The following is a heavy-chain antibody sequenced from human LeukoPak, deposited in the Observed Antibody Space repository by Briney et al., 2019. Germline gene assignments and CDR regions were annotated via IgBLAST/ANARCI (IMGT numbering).Heavy chain of an antibody. D-gene: IGHD2-8*01. CDR3: ARQRGGQYEDGFDI. J-gene: IGHJ3*02. CDR1: GYTFTSNY. CDR2: INPSGGTT. V-gene: IGHV1-46*01. Sequence: ASVRVSCKASGYTFTSNYMHWVRQAPGQGLEWMGIINPSGGTTIYAQKFQGRVTMTRDTSTSTVYMELSSLRSEDTAVYYCARQRGGQYEDGFDIWGQGTMVTVSS.